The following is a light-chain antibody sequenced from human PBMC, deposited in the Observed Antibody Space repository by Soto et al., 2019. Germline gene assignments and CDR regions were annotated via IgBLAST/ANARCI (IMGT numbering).Light chain of an antibody. J-gene: IGKJ1*01. Sequence: DIQITQSPSSLSASVVDRVTISFLASQIVSTYLNWYQQKPGTAPRLLIYRASSVESGVPPRFSGSGSGRDSTLTISSLRPEDTATYFCQHSYSSPPWTFGQGTKVDIK. CDR1: QIVSTY. CDR3: QHSYSSPPWT. V-gene: IGKV1-39*01. CDR2: RAS.